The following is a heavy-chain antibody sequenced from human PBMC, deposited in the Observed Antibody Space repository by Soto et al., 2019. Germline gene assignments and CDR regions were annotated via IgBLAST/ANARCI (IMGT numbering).Heavy chain of an antibody. Sequence: PSQTLSLTCAISGDSVSSDTAAWIWIRQSPSRGLEWLGRTYYKSKWNNDYALSVKSRITINPDTSKNQFSLHLYSVTPEDTAVFYCTEITWFRGMDVWGQGTPVTVSS. CDR3: TEITWFRGMDV. CDR1: GDSVSSDTAA. V-gene: IGHV6-1*01. CDR2: TYYKSKWNN. D-gene: IGHD3-10*01. J-gene: IGHJ6*02.